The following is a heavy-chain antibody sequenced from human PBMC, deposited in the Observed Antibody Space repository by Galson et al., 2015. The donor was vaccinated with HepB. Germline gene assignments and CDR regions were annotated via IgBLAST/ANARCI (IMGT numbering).Heavy chain of an antibody. D-gene: IGHD1-26*01. CDR3: ARSPGGSYFFPDF. CDR2: TFYSGST. V-gene: IGHV4-39*01. Sequence: SETLSLTCTVSGGSISSSNYYWGWIRQPPGKGLEWIGSTFYSGSTSYNPSLKGRVTISVETSRNQLSLKVNSVTAADTAVYYCARSPGGSYFFPDFWGQGTLVTVSS. J-gene: IGHJ4*02. CDR1: GGSISSSNYY.